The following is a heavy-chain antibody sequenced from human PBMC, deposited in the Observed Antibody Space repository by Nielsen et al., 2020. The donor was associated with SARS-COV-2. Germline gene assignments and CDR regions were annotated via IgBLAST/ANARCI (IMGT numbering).Heavy chain of an antibody. J-gene: IGHJ4*02. D-gene: IGHD3-3*01. V-gene: IGHV3-30-3*01. Sequence: SLKISCAASGFTFSSYAMHWVRQAPGKGLEWVAVISYDGSNKYYADSVKGRFTISRDNSKNTLYLQMNSLRAEDTAVYYCARGDYDFWSGYYGDWGQGTLVTVSS. CDR2: ISYDGSNK. CDR3: ARGDYDFWSGYYGD. CDR1: GFTFSSYA.